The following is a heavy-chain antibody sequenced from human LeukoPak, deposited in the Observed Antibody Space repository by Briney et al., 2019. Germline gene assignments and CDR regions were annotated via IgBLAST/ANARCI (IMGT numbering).Heavy chain of an antibody. V-gene: IGHV3-23*01. CDR3: ARALYCSGGSCWGIDY. CDR1: GFTFSSYA. D-gene: IGHD2-15*01. CDR2: VSGNGVST. Sequence: GGSLRLSCAASGFTFSSYAMSWVRQAPGKGLEWVSGVSGNGVSTDYADSVKGRFTISRDNAKNSLYLQMNSLRAEDTAVYYCARALYCSGGSCWGIDYWGQGTLVTVSS. J-gene: IGHJ4*02.